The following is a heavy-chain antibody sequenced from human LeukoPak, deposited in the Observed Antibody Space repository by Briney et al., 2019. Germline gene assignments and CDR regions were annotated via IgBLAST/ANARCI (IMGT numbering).Heavy chain of an antibody. CDR3: ARDLLWFGESILYYFDY. V-gene: IGHV3-21*01. J-gene: IGHJ4*02. CDR2: ISSSSSYI. CDR1: GFTFSSYS. D-gene: IGHD3-10*01. Sequence: GGSLRLSCAASGFTFSSYSTNWVRQAPGKGLEWVSSISSSSSYIYYADSVKGRFTISRDNAKNSLYLQMNSLRAEDTAVYYCARDLLWFGESILYYFDYWGQGTLVTVSS.